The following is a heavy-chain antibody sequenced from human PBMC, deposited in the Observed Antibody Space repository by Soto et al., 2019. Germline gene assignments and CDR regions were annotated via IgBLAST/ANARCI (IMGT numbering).Heavy chain of an antibody. CDR1: GFTFGSYG. D-gene: IGHD2-8*02. CDR3: ANIRNVVYAHNAY. J-gene: IGHJ4*02. CDR2: ISYDGSNK. Sequence: GGSLRLSCAASGFTFGSYGMHWVRQAPGKGLEGVAVISYDGSNKYYADSVRGRFAISRDNSNNMLYLQMNSLRAEDTAVYYCANIRNVVYAHNAYWGQGTLVTVSS. V-gene: IGHV3-30*18.